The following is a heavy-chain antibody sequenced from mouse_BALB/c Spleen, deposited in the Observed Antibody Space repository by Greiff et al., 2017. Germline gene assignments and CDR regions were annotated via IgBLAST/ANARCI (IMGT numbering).Heavy chain of an antibody. V-gene: IGHV5-4*02. Sequence: EVKLMESGGGLVKPGGSLKLSCAASGFTFSDYYMYWVRQTPEKRLEWVATISDGGSYTYYPDSVKGRFTISRDNAKNNLYLQMSSLKSEDTAMYYCARDGYDEAWFAYWGQGTLVTVSA. CDR3: ARDGYDEAWFAY. CDR1: GFTFSDYY. CDR2: ISDGGSYT. D-gene: IGHD2-2*01. J-gene: IGHJ3*01.